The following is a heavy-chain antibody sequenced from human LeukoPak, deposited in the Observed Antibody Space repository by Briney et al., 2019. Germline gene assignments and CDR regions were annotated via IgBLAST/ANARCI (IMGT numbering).Heavy chain of an antibody. Sequence: VGSLRLSCAASGFTFSSYAMSWVRQAPGKGLEWVSAISGSGGSTYYADSVKGRFTISRDNSKNTLYLQMNSLRAEDTAVYYCAKDLSGWTDAFDIWGQGTMVTVSS. V-gene: IGHV3-23*01. CDR1: GFTFSSYA. CDR2: ISGSGGST. J-gene: IGHJ3*02. D-gene: IGHD6-19*01. CDR3: AKDLSGWTDAFDI.